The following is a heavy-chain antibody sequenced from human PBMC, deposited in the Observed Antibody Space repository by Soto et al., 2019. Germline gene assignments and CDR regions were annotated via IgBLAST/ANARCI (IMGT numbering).Heavy chain of an antibody. CDR3: ARDAITAAPIDYYYYMDV. CDR1: GFTFSSYS. J-gene: IGHJ6*03. Sequence: GGSLRLSCAASGFTFSSYSMNWVRQAPGKGLEWVSSISSSSSYIYYADSVKGRFTISRDNAKNSLYLQMNSLRAEDTAVYYCARDAITAAPIDYYYYMDVWGKGTTVTVSS. D-gene: IGHD2-2*01. V-gene: IGHV3-21*01. CDR2: ISSSSSYI.